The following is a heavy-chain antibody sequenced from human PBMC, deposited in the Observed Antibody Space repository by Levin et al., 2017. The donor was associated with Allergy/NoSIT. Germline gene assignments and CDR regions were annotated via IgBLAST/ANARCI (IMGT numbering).Heavy chain of an antibody. V-gene: IGHV4-39*07. J-gene: IGHJ5*02. CDR2: IYYTGST. CDR1: GGSISSSTYY. CDR3: AGDLAYCGSTTCHSGWFDP. Sequence: SCTVSGGSISSSTYYWGWIRQPPGKGLEWIATIYYTGSTYYNPSLKSRVTISIDTSKNQFSLRLSSMTAADTAVYYCAGDLAYCGSTTCHSGWFDPWGQGTLVTVSS. D-gene: IGHD2-2*01.